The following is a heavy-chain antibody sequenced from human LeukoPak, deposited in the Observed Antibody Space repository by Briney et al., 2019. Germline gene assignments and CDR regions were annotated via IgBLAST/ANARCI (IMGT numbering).Heavy chain of an antibody. CDR3: ARDVTKIPDAFDI. D-gene: IGHD3-22*01. V-gene: IGHV3-21*01. Sequence: PGGSLRLSCAASGFTFSSYSMNWVRQAPGKGLGWVSSISSSSSYIYYADSVKGRFTISRDNAKNSLYLQMNSLRAEDTAVYYCARDVTKIPDAFDIWGQGTMVTVSS. CDR1: GFTFSSYS. CDR2: ISSSSSYI. J-gene: IGHJ3*02.